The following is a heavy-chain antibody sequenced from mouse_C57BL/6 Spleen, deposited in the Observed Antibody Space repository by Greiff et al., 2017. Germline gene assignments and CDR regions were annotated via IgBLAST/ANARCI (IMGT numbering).Heavy chain of an antibody. CDR1: GFTFSDYY. CDR3: AREESSSYGYFEV. CDR2: INYDGSRT. Sequence: DVKLVESEGGLVQPGSSMKLSCTASGFTFSDYYMAWVRQVPEKGLEWVANINYDGSRTYYLASLKSRFIISRDNANNILYLQMSSLKSEYTATYYCAREESSSYGYFEVWGTGTTVTVAT. V-gene: IGHV5-16*01. D-gene: IGHD1-1*01. J-gene: IGHJ1*03.